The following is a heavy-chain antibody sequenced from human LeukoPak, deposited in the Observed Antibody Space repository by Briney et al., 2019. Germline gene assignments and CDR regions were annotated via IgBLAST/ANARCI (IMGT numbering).Heavy chain of an antibody. CDR3: ARAYSYGDYYYYGMDV. Sequence: ASVKVSCKASGYTFTGYYMHWVRQAPGQGLEWMGWINPNSGGTNYAQKLQGRVTMTTDTSTSTAYMELRSLRSDDTAVYYCARAYSYGDYYYYGMDVWGQGTTVTVSS. V-gene: IGHV1-2*02. CDR1: GYTFTGYY. D-gene: IGHD5-18*01. J-gene: IGHJ6*02. CDR2: INPNSGGT.